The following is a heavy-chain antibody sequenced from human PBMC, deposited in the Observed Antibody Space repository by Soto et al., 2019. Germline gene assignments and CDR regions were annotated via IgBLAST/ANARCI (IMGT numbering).Heavy chain of an antibody. Sequence: HGESLKISCKTSGYSFTSYWIGWVRQMPGKGMEWMGNIYPYDSDTRYSPSFQGQVTISADTSITTAYLQWSGLRASDTAMYLCARHLVGSTRGNFDYWGQGTLVTVSS. J-gene: IGHJ4*01. CDR1: GYSFTSYW. D-gene: IGHD2-2*01. CDR3: ARHLVGSTRGNFDY. V-gene: IGHV5-51*01. CDR2: IYPYDSDT.